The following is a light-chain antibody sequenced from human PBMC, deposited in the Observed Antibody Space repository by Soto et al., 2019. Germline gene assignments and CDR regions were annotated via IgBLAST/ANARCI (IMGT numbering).Light chain of an antibody. CDR1: QGIDSS. Sequence: ILLTQSPSSLSASVGDRVTITCRASQGIDSSFAWYQQKPGKAPKLLIYAASSLQSGVPSRFSGSGSGTDFTLTISSPQPEDFATYYCQQLHDYPITVGQGTRLEIK. V-gene: IGKV1-9*01. J-gene: IGKJ5*01. CDR3: QQLHDYPIT. CDR2: AAS.